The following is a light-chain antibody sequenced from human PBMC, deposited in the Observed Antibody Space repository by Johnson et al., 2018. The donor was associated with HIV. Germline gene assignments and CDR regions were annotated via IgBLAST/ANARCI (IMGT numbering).Light chain of an antibody. Sequence: QSVLTQPPSVSAAPGQKVTISCSGTYSNIGNNYVSWYQQLPGTAPKLLIYKNDKRPSGIPDRFSGSKSGTSATLGIPGLQTGDEADYYRGTWDNSLGVFFVFGTGTEVTVL. J-gene: IGLJ1*01. CDR1: YSNIGNNY. CDR3: GTWDNSLGVFFV. V-gene: IGLV1-51*02. CDR2: KND.